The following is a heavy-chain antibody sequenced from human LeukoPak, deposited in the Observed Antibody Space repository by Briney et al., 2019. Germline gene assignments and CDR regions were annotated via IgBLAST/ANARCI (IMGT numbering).Heavy chain of an antibody. CDR1: GFTFSNAW. Sequence: GRSLRLSCAASGFTFSNAWMSWVRQAPGKGLEWVGRIKSKTDGGTTDYAAPVKGRFTISRDDSKNTLYLQMNSLKTDDTAVYYCTTDLYYYDSSGYFDYWGQGTLVTVSS. D-gene: IGHD3-22*01. V-gene: IGHV3-15*01. CDR3: TTDLYYYDSSGYFDY. J-gene: IGHJ4*02. CDR2: IKSKTDGGTT.